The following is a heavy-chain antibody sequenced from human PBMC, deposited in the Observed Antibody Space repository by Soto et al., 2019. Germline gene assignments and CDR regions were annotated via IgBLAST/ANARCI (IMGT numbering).Heavy chain of an antibody. V-gene: IGHV3-30-3*01. CDR1: GFTFSSYA. CDR3: AREDDYGDYVFDY. D-gene: IGHD4-17*01. Sequence: GSLRLSCAASGFTFSSYAMHWVRQAPGKGLEWVAVISYDGSNKYYADSVKGRFTISRDNSKNTLYLQMNSLRAEDTAVYYCAREDDYGDYVFDYWGQGTLVTVSS. J-gene: IGHJ4*02. CDR2: ISYDGSNK.